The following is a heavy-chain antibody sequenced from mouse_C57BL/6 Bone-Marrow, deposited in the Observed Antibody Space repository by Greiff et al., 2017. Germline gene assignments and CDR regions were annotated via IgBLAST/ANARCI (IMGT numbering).Heavy chain of an antibody. V-gene: IGHV3-6*01. Sequence: EVKVEESGPGLVKPSQSLSLTCSVTGYSITSGYYWNWIRQFPGNKLEWMGYISYDGSNNYNPSLKNRISITRDTSKNQFFLKLNSVTTEDTATYYCARASYSNYRYAMDYWGQGTSVTVSS. D-gene: IGHD2-5*01. CDR2: ISYDGSN. J-gene: IGHJ4*01. CDR1: GYSITSGYY. CDR3: ARASYSNYRYAMDY.